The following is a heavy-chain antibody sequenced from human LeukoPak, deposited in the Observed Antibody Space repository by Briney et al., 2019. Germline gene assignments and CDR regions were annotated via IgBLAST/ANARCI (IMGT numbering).Heavy chain of an antibody. V-gene: IGHV4-31*03. D-gene: IGHD3-16*01. CDR1: GGSIRSGGYY. Sequence: SETLSLTCIVSGGSIRSGGYYWNWIRQYPGKGLEWIGYIHYSGSTYYNPSLKSRVTISVDTSKNQFSLNLYSVTAADTAVYYCARDGGGYGVHADYFQDWGQGTVVTVSS. CDR2: IHYSGST. J-gene: IGHJ1*01. CDR3: ARDGGGYGVHADYFQD.